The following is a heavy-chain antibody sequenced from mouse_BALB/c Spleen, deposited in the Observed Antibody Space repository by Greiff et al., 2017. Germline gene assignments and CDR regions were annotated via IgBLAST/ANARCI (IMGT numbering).Heavy chain of an antibody. Sequence: EVKLMESGGGLVQPGGSLKLSCAASGFTFSSYTMSWVRQTPEKRLEWVAYISNGGGSTYYPDTVKGRFTISRDNAKNTLYLQMSSLKSEDTAMCYCARDYAMDYWGQGTSVTASS. J-gene: IGHJ4*01. CDR1: GFTFSSYT. V-gene: IGHV5-12-2*01. CDR2: ISNGGGST. CDR3: ARDYAMDY.